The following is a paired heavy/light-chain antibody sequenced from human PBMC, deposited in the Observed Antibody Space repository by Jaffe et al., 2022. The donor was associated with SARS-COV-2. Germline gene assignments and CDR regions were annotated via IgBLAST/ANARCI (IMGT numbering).Heavy chain of an antibody. V-gene: IGHV3-66*02. J-gene: IGHJ6*02. CDR1: GFTVSSNY. D-gene: IGHD3-10*01. CDR3: ARDRVIYGSGSYYKVGPYYGMDV. Sequence: EVQLVESGGGLVQPGGSLRLSCAASGFTVSSNYMSWVRQAPGKGLEWVSVIYSGGSTYYADSVKGRFTISRDNSKNTLYLQMNSLRAEDTAVYYCARDRVIYGSGSYYKVGPYYGMDVWGQGTTVTVSS. CDR2: IYSGGST.
Light chain of an antibody. J-gene: IGKJ2*02. V-gene: IGKV2-28*01. CDR2: LGS. CDR1: QSLLHSNGYNY. CDR3: MQALQTRGT. Sequence: DIVMTQSPLSLPVTPGEPASISCRSSQSLLHSNGYNYLDWYLQKPGQSPQLLIYLGSNRASGVPDRFSGSGSGTDFTLKISRVEAEDVGVYYCMQALQTRGTFGQGTKLEIK.